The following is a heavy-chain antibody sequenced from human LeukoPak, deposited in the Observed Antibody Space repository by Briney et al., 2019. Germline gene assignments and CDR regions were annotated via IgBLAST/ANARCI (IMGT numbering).Heavy chain of an antibody. Sequence: SETLSFTCTVSGGSISSGSYYWSWIRQPAGKGLEWIGRIYTSGSTNYNPSLKSRVTISVDTSKNQFSLKLSSVTAADTAVYYCAREMTTVSLVYYYYYMDVGGKGTTVTVSS. CDR1: GGSISSGSYY. D-gene: IGHD4-11*01. CDR3: AREMTTVSLVYYYYYMDV. J-gene: IGHJ6*03. V-gene: IGHV4-61*02. CDR2: IYTSGST.